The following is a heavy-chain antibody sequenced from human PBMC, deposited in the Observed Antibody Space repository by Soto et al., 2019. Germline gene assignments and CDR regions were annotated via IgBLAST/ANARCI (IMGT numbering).Heavy chain of an antibody. D-gene: IGHD3-3*01. CDR2: IVVGSGNT. CDR3: AADKVEGTIFGVVIEYGMDV. J-gene: IGHJ6*02. V-gene: IGHV1-58*01. Sequence: ASVKVSCKASGFTFTSSAVQWVRQARGQRLEWIGWIVVGSGNTNYAQKFQERVTITRDMSTSTAYMELSSLRSEDTAVYYCAADKVEGTIFGVVIEYGMDVWGQGTTVTVSS. CDR1: GFTFTSSA.